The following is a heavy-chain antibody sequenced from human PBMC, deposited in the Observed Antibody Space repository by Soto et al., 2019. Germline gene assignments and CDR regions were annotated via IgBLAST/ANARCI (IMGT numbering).Heavy chain of an antibody. CDR3: ARGVLAIVGATFAFDI. CDR2: INAGNGNT. V-gene: IGHV1-3*01. J-gene: IGHJ3*02. D-gene: IGHD1-26*01. CDR1: GYTFTSYA. Sequence: ASVKVSCEASGYTFTSYAMHWVRRAPGQRLEWMGWINAGNGNTKYSQKFQGRVTITRDTSASTAYMELSSLRSEDTAVYYCARGVLAIVGATFAFDIWGQGTMVTVSS.